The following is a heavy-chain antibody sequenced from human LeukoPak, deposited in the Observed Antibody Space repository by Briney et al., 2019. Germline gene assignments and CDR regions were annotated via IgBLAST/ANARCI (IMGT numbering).Heavy chain of an antibody. CDR1: GFTFSTYW. Sequence: PGGSLRLSCAASGFTFSTYWMNWFRQAPGKGLEWVANINHDGSETNYEGSVEGRFTISRDNAEKSLTLQMSSLGVEDTAVYYCATDCDSTWKKRFDYWGQGTLVTVSP. D-gene: IGHD6-13*01. V-gene: IGHV3-7*01. J-gene: IGHJ4*02. CDR3: ATDCDSTWKKRFDY. CDR2: INHDGSET.